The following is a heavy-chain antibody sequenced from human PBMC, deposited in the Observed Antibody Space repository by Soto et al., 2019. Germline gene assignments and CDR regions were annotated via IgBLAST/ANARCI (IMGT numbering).Heavy chain of an antibody. V-gene: IGHV1-69*13. CDR1: GGTFSSYA. J-gene: IGHJ2*01. D-gene: IGHD1-1*01. CDR3: ARDTWVFRNPRWYFDL. CDR2: IIPIFGTA. Sequence: EASVKVSCKASGGTFSSYAISWVRQAPGQGLEWMGGIIPIFGTANYAQKFQGRVTITADESTSTAYMELSSLRSEDTAVYYCARDTWVFRNPRWYFDLWGRGTLVTVSS.